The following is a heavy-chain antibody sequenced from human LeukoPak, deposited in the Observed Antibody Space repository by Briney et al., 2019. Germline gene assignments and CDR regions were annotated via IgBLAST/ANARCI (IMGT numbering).Heavy chain of an antibody. Sequence: PRRTLSLSRARSRFTLTSEAIARVAQAASKGGKGVTGISGSGTTTFYADSVRGRFTISRDNSKNTLFLQMNGLRAEDTAVYYCVKAGGSSGYSSLDYWGQGTLLTVSS. CDR2: ISGSGTTT. V-gene: IGHV3-23*01. CDR3: VKAGGSSGYSSLDY. J-gene: IGHJ4*02. CDR1: RFTLTSEA. D-gene: IGHD3-22*01.